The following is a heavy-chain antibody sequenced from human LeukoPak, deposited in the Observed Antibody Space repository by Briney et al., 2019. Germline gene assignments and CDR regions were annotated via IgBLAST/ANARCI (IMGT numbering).Heavy chain of an antibody. V-gene: IGHV4-4*07. Sequence: SETLSLTCTVSGGSISNSYWSWIRQPAGKGLEWIGHIYNSGNTNYNPSFKSRVTMSLDTSKNHLSLILSSVTAADTAMYCCARLGANAYFDLWGQGTLVTVSS. D-gene: IGHD3-16*01. CDR2: IYNSGNT. CDR1: GGSISNSY. J-gene: IGHJ5*02. CDR3: ARLGANAYFDL.